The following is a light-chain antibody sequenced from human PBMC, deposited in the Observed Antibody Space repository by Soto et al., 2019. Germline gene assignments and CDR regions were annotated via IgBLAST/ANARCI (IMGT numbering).Light chain of an antibody. CDR2: GAS. V-gene: IGKV1-39*01. CDR1: QSISNY. CDR3: QGSHSGPDT. J-gene: IGKJ2*01. Sequence: DIQMNQSPSSLSASVGDRVTITCRASQSISNYLNWYQQKPGKAPKVLIYGASSLQSGVPSRFSGSGAGTDFTLTISSLQPEDFATYYCQGSHSGPDTFGQGNKLDIK.